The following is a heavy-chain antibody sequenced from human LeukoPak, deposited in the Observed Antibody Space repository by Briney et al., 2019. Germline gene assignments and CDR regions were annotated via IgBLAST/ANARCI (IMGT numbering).Heavy chain of an antibody. CDR1: GGSISSSSYY. V-gene: IGHV4-39*07. CDR3: ARGPIYGDYVLSYDY. Sequence: SETLSLTCTVSGGSISSSSYYWGWIRQPPGKGLEWIGSIYYSGSTYYNPSLKSRVTISVDTSKNQFSLKLSSVTAADTAVYYCARGPIYGDYVLSYDYWGQGTLVTVSS. CDR2: IYYSGST. J-gene: IGHJ4*02. D-gene: IGHD4-17*01.